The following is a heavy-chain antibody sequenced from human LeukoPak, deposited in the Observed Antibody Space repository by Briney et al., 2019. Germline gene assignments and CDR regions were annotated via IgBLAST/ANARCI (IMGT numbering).Heavy chain of an antibody. V-gene: IGHV3-30*03. CDR3: ARDMGYYDSSGYPDY. CDR2: ISYDGNEK. Sequence: PGGSLRLSCVASGFTFSIFGMHWVRQAPGKGLEWVAVISYDGNEKYFGDSVKGRFTISRDNSKNTLYLQMNSLRAEDTAVYYCARDMGYYDSSGYPDYWGQGTLVTVSS. D-gene: IGHD3-22*01. CDR1: GFTFSIFG. J-gene: IGHJ4*02.